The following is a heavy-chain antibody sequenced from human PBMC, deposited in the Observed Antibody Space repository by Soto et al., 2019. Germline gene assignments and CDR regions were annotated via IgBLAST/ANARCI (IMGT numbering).Heavy chain of an antibody. Sequence: EVQLVESGGGLVQPGGSLRLSCAASGFTLSSYHMDWVRQAPGKGLEWVSYISSSGSTIHYADSVKGRFTISRDNAKNSLYLQMDSLRAEDTAVYYCARDGSTGTTNYHYAMDVWGQGTTVTVSS. D-gene: IGHD4-17*01. CDR2: ISSSGSTI. J-gene: IGHJ6*02. CDR1: GFTLSSYH. CDR3: ARDGSTGTTNYHYAMDV. V-gene: IGHV3-48*03.